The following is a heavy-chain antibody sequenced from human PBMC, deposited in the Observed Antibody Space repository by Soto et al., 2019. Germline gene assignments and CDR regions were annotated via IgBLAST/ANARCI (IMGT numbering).Heavy chain of an antibody. J-gene: IGHJ5*02. D-gene: IGHD3-3*01. Sequence: ASVKVSCKASGYTFTSYAMHWVRQAPGQRLEWMGWINAGNGNTKYSQKFQGRVTITRDTSASTAYMELSSLRSEDTAVYYCARGRFLEWLLSSNWFDPWGQGTLVTVSP. CDR2: INAGNGNT. CDR3: ARGRFLEWLLSSNWFDP. CDR1: GYTFTSYA. V-gene: IGHV1-3*01.